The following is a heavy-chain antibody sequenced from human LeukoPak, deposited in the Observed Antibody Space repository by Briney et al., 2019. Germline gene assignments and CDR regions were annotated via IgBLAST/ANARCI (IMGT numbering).Heavy chain of an antibody. CDR3: ARDPYGAHDAFDI. J-gene: IGHJ3*02. Sequence: QSGGSLRLSCAASGFTFSSYAMSWVRQAPGKGLEWVSAISGSGGSTNYADSVKGRFTISRDKSNNTLYLQMNSLRAEDTAIYYCARDPYGAHDAFDIWGQGTMVTVSS. CDR2: ISGSGGST. D-gene: IGHD4-17*01. V-gene: IGHV3-23*01. CDR1: GFTFSSYA.